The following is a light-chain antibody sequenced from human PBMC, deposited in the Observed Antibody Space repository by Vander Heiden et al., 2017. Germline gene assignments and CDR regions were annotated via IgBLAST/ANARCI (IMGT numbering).Light chain of an antibody. CDR2: AAS. CDR1: QSISTY. J-gene: IGKJ2*01. V-gene: IGKV1-39*01. Sequence: DIQVTQSPASLSASLGDEVAITCRTSQSISTYLNWYQQRPGKAPKLLVSAASTLQSGVSSRFAGFGSGTDFTLTISSLQPEDFGTYFCRQSDNSPYTFGQGTQLQIK. CDR3: RQSDNSPYT.